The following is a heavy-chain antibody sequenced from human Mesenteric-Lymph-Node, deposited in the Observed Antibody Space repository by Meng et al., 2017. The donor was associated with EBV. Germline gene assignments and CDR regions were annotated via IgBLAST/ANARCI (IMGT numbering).Heavy chain of an antibody. V-gene: IGHV3-53*01. J-gene: IGHJ4*02. CDR3: VRGPWNN. D-gene: IGHD1/OR15-1a*01. CDR1: GFIVSGHY. CDR2: IYTDGST. Sequence: GRVLASGGGLSHPGGSLRLSCAASGFIVSGHYMSWVRQAPGKGLEWVSVIYTDGSTYYADSVKGRFTISRDNSKNTLFIQMNNLRVDDTAVYYCVRGPWNNWGQGTLVTVSS.